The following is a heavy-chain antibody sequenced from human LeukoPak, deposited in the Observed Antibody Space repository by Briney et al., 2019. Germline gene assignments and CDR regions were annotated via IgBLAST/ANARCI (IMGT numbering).Heavy chain of an antibody. CDR2: IYYSGST. D-gene: IGHD3-22*01. J-gene: IGHJ4*02. CDR1: GGSISSGGYY. Sequence: SETPSLTCTVSGGSISSGGYYWSWIRQHPGKGLEWIGYIYYSGSTYYNPSLKSRVTISVDTSKNQFSLKLSSVTAADTAVYYCAREVPIVARFDYWGQGTLVTVSS. CDR3: AREVPIVARFDY. V-gene: IGHV4-31*03.